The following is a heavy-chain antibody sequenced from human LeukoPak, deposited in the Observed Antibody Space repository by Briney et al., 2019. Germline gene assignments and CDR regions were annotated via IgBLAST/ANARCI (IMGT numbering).Heavy chain of an antibody. CDR3: AREFLEWLSAGLRYYYYGMDV. D-gene: IGHD3-3*01. V-gene: IGHV3-30-3*01. CDR1: GFTFSSYA. Sequence: GGSLRLSCAASGFTFSSYAMHWVRQAPGKGLEWVAVISYDGSNKYYADSVKGRFTISRDNSKNTLYLQMNSLRAEDTAVYYCAREFLEWLSAGLRYYYYGMDVWGQGTTVTVSS. J-gene: IGHJ6*02. CDR2: ISYDGSNK.